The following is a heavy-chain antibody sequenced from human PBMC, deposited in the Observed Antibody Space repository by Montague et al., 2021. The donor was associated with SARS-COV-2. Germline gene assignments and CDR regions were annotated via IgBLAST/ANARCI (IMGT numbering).Heavy chain of an antibody. CDR2: IHHSGKP. CDR1: GGSFSSYY. J-gene: IGHJ4*02. V-gene: IGHV4-34*01. Sequence: SETLSLTCAVYGGSFSSYYYTWVRQSPTQGLEWIGEIHHSGKPTYNPSLKSRVTISIDMSRNQFSLNLESVTAADTAVYYCARPVSSSWHRFEYWGQGTLVTVSS. D-gene: IGHD2-15*01. CDR3: ARPVSSSWHRFEY.